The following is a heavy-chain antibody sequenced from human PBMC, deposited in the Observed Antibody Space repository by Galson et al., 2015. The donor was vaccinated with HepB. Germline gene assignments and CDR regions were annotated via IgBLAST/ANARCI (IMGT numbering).Heavy chain of an antibody. J-gene: IGHJ3*02. CDR3: TAPSEGDAFDI. V-gene: IGHV3-15*01. CDR1: GFTFSNAW. Sequence: SLRLSCAASGFTFSNAWMSWVRQAPGKGLEWVGRIKSKTDGGTTDYAAPVKGRFTISRDDSKNTLYLQMNSLKTEDTAVYYCTAPSEGDAFDIWGQGTMVTVSS. CDR2: IKSKTDGGTT.